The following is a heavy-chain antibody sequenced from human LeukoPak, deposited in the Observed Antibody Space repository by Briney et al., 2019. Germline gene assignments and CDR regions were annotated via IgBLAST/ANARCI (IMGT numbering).Heavy chain of an antibody. J-gene: IGHJ3*01. CDR2: IWNDGSNT. CDR3: ARDNAGLVKHSDAFDL. Sequence: GRSLRLSCAASGFIFSDYGMHWVRQAPGKGLEWVAVIWNDGSNTYYGDSVKGLFTISRDNSKNTLYLQMNSLRAEDTAVYYCARDNAGLVKHSDAFDLWGQGTMVTVAS. CDR1: GFIFSDYG. V-gene: IGHV3-33*01. D-gene: IGHD1-26*01.